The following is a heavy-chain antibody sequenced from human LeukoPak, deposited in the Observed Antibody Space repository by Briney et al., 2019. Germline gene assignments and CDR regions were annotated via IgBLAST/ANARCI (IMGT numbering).Heavy chain of an antibody. CDR3: ARGGRYYDFWSGSKTYYFDY. Sequence: SETLSLTCAVYGGSFSGYYWSWIRQPPGKGLEWIGEINHSGSTNYNPSLKSRVTISVDTSKNQFSLKLSPVTAADTAVYYCARGGRYYDFWSGSKTYYFDYWGQGTLVTVSS. V-gene: IGHV4-34*01. J-gene: IGHJ4*02. CDR2: INHSGST. CDR1: GGSFSGYY. D-gene: IGHD3-3*01.